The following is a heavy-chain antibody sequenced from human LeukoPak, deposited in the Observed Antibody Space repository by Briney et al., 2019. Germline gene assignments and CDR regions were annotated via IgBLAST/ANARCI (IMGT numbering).Heavy chain of an antibody. V-gene: IGHV4-59*01. D-gene: IGHD6-13*01. CDR2: IYYSGST. Sequence: SETLSLTCTVPGGSISSYYWSWIRQPPGKGLEWIGYIYYSGSTNYNPSLKSRVTISVDTSKNQFSLKLSSVTAADTAVYYCAREGHGIAAAELFDYWGQGTLVTVSS. CDR3: AREGHGIAAAELFDY. J-gene: IGHJ4*02. CDR1: GGSISSYY.